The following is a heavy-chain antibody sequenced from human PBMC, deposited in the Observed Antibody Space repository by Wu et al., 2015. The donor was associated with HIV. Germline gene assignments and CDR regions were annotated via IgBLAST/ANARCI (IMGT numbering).Heavy chain of an antibody. J-gene: IGHJ4*02. D-gene: IGHD6-19*01. CDR1: GYTFTDYF. Sequence: QVHLVQSGAEVKKPGASVKVSCKASGYTFTDYFVHWVRQAPGQNFEWMGWTNVNTGGTNYAPKFQGRVTMTRDTSISTAYIELSGLTSDDTAVYYCARAQRPVADALELDSWGQGTLVTVSS. CDR2: TNVNTGGT. CDR3: ARAQRPVADALELDS. V-gene: IGHV1-2*02.